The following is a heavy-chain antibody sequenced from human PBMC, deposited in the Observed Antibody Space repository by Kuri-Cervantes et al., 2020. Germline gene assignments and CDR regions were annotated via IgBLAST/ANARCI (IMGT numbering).Heavy chain of an antibody. CDR2: IYGGDNT. V-gene: IGHV3-53*01. CDR3: AGTSGSDIIGNLPGVS. D-gene: IGHD3-22*01. Sequence: GGSLRLSCAASGITVSSNYMNWVRQAPGKGLEWVSVIYGGDNTYYADSVKGRFTISRDNSKNMVYLQMNSLRGEDTAVYYCAGTSGSDIIGNLPGVSWGQGTLVTVSS. J-gene: IGHJ5*02. CDR1: GITVSSNY.